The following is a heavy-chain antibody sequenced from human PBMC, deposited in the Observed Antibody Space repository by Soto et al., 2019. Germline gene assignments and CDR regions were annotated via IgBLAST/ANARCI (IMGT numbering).Heavy chain of an antibody. Sequence: QLQLQESGPGLVKPSETLSLTCTVSGGSISSGPYSWGWIRQPPGEGLEWIATFHYSENTHYRPSLESRVTISVDTSKNQFSLKVPSVTAADTALYYCARQGGYWSSTNCYGYYAMDVWGQGTKVTVSS. CDR3: ARQGGYWSSTNCYGYYAMDV. CDR1: GGSISSGPYS. D-gene: IGHD2-2*01. V-gene: IGHV4-39*01. CDR2: FHYSENT. J-gene: IGHJ6*02.